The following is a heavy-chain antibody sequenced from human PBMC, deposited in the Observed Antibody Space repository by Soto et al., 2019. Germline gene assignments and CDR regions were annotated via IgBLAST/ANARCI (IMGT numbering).Heavy chain of an antibody. CDR1: GYTFTSYG. V-gene: IGHV1-18*01. CDR2: ISAYNGNT. Sequence: QVQLVQSGAEVKKPGASVKVSCKASGYTFTSYGISWVRQAPGQGLEWMGWISAYNGNTNYAQKLQGRVTMTTDTXTXTXXMEQRSLRSDDTAVYYCAREPEWELGARPSRNGDYWGQGTLVTVSS. D-gene: IGHD1-26*01. J-gene: IGHJ4*02. CDR3: AREPEWELGARPSRNGDY.